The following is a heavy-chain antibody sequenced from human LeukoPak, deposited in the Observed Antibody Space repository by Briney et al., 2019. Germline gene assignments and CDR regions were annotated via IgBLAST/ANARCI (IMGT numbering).Heavy chain of an antibody. D-gene: IGHD6-13*01. Sequence: GGSLVLSCAASGFTFSSYSMNWGRQAPGKGLEGVSYISSSSSTIYYADSVKGRFTISRNNAKNSLYLEMNSLRAEDTAVYYCARVDSSSRTGYYYYMDVWGKGTTVTVSS. V-gene: IGHV3-48*01. CDR3: ARVDSSSRTGYYYYMDV. CDR2: ISSSSSTI. CDR1: GFTFSSYS. J-gene: IGHJ6*03.